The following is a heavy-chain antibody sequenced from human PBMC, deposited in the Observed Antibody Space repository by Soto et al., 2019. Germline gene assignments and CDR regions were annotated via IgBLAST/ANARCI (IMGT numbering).Heavy chain of an antibody. CDR2: IIPIFGTA. V-gene: IGHV1-69*13. Sequence: SVKVCCKACGGTFSSYAISWVRQAPGQGLEWMGGIIPIFGTANYAQKFQGRVTITADESTSTAYMELSSLRSEDTAVYYCARGASGYDFGAFDIWGQGTMVTVSS. CDR3: ARGASGYDFGAFDI. J-gene: IGHJ3*02. CDR1: GGTFSSYA. D-gene: IGHD5-12*01.